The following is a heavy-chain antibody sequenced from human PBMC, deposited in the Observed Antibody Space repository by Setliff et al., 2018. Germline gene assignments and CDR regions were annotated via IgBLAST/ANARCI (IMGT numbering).Heavy chain of an antibody. CDR3: ATSWGATPFDY. V-gene: IGHV1-18*01. Sequence: ASVKVSCKASGYTFTTYAMSWMRQAPGQGLEWMGWINTNTGNTNYAQKLQGRVTMTTDTSTSTAYMELRSLRSDDTAVYYCATSWGATPFDYWGQGTLVTVSS. D-gene: IGHD1-26*01. CDR1: GYTFTTYA. CDR2: INTNTGNT. J-gene: IGHJ4*02.